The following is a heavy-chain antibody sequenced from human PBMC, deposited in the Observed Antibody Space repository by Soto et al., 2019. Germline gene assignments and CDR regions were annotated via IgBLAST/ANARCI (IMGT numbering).Heavy chain of an antibody. J-gene: IGHJ6*02. CDR3: AKDIEEVVYYYGMDV. CDR2: ISYDGNNK. D-gene: IGHD1-26*01. Sequence: GGSLRLSCAASGFTFSSYGMHWVRQAPGKGLEWVALISYDGNNKFYADSVKGRFTISRDNSKNTLFLQMNSLRAEDTALYYCAKDIEEVVYYYGMDVWGQGTTVTVS. CDR1: GFTFSSYG. V-gene: IGHV3-30*18.